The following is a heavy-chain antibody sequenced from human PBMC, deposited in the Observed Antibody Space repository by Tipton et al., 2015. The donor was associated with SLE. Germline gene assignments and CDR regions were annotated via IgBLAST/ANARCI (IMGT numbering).Heavy chain of an antibody. D-gene: IGHD1-26*01. Sequence: TLSLTCTVSGASISSSIYYWGWIRQPPGKGLEWIGSLHYSESTYYSPSLKSRVTISVDTSKNQFSLNLSSVTAADTAAYYCARDSLGFDYWGQGTLVTVSS. CDR3: ARDSLGFDY. J-gene: IGHJ4*02. CDR2: LHYSEST. CDR1: GASISSSIYY. V-gene: IGHV4-39*07.